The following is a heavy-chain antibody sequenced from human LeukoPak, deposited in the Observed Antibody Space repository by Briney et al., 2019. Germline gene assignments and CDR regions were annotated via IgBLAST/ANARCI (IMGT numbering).Heavy chain of an antibody. V-gene: IGHV4-34*01. CDR3: ARGPNIAAAVTACFDP. J-gene: IGHJ5*02. Sequence: SETLSLTCAVYGGSFSGYYWGWIRHPPGKGLEWIGEINHSGRTNYNPSLKSRVPISVDTSKNQFSLKRRSVTAANTPRYIFARGPNIAAAVTACFDPRRQGTLVALSS. CDR1: GGSFSGYY. CDR2: INHSGRT. D-gene: IGHD6-13*01.